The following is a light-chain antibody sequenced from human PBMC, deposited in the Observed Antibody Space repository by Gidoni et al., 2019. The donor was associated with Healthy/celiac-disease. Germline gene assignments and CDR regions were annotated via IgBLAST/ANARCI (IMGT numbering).Light chain of an antibody. J-gene: IGKJ5*01. CDR1: QSVLYSSNNKNY. CDR3: QQYYSTPPIT. V-gene: IGKV4-1*01. CDR2: WAS. Sequence: DIVLTQSPDSLAVSLGERDTINCKSSQSVLYSSNNKNYLAWYQQKPGQPPKLLIYWASTRESGVPDRFSGSGSGTDFTLTISSLQAEDVAVYYCQQYYSTPPITFGQGTRLEIK.